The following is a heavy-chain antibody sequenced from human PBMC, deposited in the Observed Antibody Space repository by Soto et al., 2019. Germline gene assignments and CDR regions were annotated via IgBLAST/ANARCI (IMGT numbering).Heavy chain of an antibody. J-gene: IGHJ4*02. V-gene: IGHV3-23*01. CDR3: AKNGLDNSPSAIDS. CDR1: GFTFRNNV. D-gene: IGHD2-8*01. Sequence: EVQLFESGGGLAQPGGSLRLSCAASGFTFRNNVLSWVRQAPGKGLDWVSGITGSGRDTYYADSVKGRFTISRDNSKNMVFLQMNSLRAEDTALYYCAKNGLDNSPSAIDSWGPGTLVTVSS. CDR2: ITGSGRDT.